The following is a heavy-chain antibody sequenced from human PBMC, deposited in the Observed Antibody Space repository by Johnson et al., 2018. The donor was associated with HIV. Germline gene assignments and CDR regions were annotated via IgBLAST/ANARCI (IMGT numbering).Heavy chain of an antibody. J-gene: IGHJ3*02. D-gene: IGHD6-13*01. CDR2: MNGDGKST. CDR3: ARVSQQQGGVYDAFDI. CDR1: GFTLTDHY. V-gene: IGHV3-74*02. Sequence: VQLVESGGGLVQPGGSLRLSCVGSGFTLTDHYMDWVRQAPGKGLVWVSRMNGDGKSTTYADSVKGRFTISRDNSKNTLYLQMNSLRAEDTAVYYCARVSQQQGGVYDAFDIWGQGTMVTVSS.